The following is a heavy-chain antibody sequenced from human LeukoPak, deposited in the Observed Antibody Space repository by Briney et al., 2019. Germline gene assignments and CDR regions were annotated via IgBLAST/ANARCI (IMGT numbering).Heavy chain of an antibody. V-gene: IGHV4-59*11. CDR1: ADSFSSHY. D-gene: IGHD4-17*01. CDR2: ISYIGST. CDR3: ARDLVTVTKGFDI. Sequence: SETLSLTCAVSADSFSSHYWTWIQQPPGKGLEWIGYISYIGSTNYNPSLKSRVTISIDTSKNQFSLKLSSVTAADTAVYYCARDLVTVTKGFDIWGQGTMVSVSS. J-gene: IGHJ3*02.